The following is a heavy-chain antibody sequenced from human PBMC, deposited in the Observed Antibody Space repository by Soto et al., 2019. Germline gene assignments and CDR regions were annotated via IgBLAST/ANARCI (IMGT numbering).Heavy chain of an antibody. V-gene: IGHV1-18*01. CDR3: ARGSFFVSYTGTSEIYTISLHDSLKIYRASVKVSCKASGYTFTSYYMH. Sequence: ASVKVSCKASGYTFTSYGISWVRQAPGQGLEWMGWISAYNGNTNYAQKLQGRVTMTTDTSTSTAYMELRSLRSDDTAVYYCARGSFFVSYTGTSEIYTISLHDSLKIYRASVKVSCKASGYTFTSYYMHW. CDR1: GYTFTSYG. D-gene: IGHD2-2*02. CDR2: ISAYNGNT. J-gene: IGHJ1*01.